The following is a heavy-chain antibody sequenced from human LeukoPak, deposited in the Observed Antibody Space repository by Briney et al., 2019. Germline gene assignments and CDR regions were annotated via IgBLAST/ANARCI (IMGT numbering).Heavy chain of an antibody. CDR3: ARAPLGYCSGGSCYSRGGRYFDL. Sequence: SETLSLTCTVSGGSISSYYWSWIRQPAGKGLEWIGRIYTSGSTNYNPSLKSRVTMSVDTSKNQFSLKLSSVTAADTAVYYCARAPLGYCSGGSCYSRGGRYFDLWGRGTLVTVSS. CDR2: IYTSGST. CDR1: GGSISSYY. D-gene: IGHD2-15*01. V-gene: IGHV4-4*07. J-gene: IGHJ2*01.